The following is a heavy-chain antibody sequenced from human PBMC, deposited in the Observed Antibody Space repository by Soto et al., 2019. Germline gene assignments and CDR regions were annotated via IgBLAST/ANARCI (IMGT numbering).Heavy chain of an antibody. J-gene: IGHJ4*02. CDR1: GFTFNTYS. CDR2: ISYGGGTT. Sequence: GGSLRLSCAASGFTFNTYSMNWVRQAPGKGLEWVSAISYGGGTTYYADSVKGRFTTSRDNSKNTLYLQMNSLRAEDTAVYYFAKNPGYYYDSTGYHFDYWGQGTLVTVSS. V-gene: IGHV3-23*01. D-gene: IGHD3-22*01. CDR3: AKNPGYYYDSTGYHFDY.